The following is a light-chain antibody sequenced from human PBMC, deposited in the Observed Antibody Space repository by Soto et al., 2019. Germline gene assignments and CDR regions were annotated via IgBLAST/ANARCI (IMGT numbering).Light chain of an antibody. CDR3: QQRSSWHPA. Sequence: EIVLTQSPATLSLSPGERATLSCRASQSVSSYLAWYQQKPGQGPRLLIYDASNRATGIPARFSGSGSGTDFTLTISSLEPEDFTVYYCQQRSSWHPAFGQGTKVEIK. CDR1: QSVSSY. J-gene: IGKJ1*01. V-gene: IGKV3-11*01. CDR2: DAS.